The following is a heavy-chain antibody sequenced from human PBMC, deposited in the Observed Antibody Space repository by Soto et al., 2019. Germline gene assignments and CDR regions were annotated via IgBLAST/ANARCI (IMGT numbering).Heavy chain of an antibody. V-gene: IGHV3-23*01. CDR2: ISGGGGRT. J-gene: IGHJ5*02. Sequence: EVQLLESGGGLVQPGGSLRLSCAASGFTFTSYAMGWVRQAPGKGLEWVSTISGGGGRTYYADSVKGRFTISRDNSRNKLYLQMNSLRAEDTALYYCAKGVTEAGPYDSGSWVQGTLVTVSS. D-gene: IGHD6-19*01. CDR3: AKGVTEAGPYDSGS. CDR1: GFTFTSYA.